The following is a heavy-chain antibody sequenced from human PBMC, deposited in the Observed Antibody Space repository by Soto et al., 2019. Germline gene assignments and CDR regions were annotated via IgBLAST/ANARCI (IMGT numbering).Heavy chain of an antibody. J-gene: IGHJ4*02. CDR2: FYRGSL. CDR3: ARSVGYRGYDSGTYVY. CDR1: GDSISSSDYT. D-gene: IGHD3-22*01. V-gene: IGHV4-39*01. Sequence: QLQLQESGPGLVRPSETLLLTCTVAGDSISSSDYTWGWFRQSPGKGLEWMGTFYRGSLYYNPSLQSQVIISVDTHKNHFSMKIKSVTDADTAVFYCARSVGYRGYDSGTYVYWGQGTRVTVYS.